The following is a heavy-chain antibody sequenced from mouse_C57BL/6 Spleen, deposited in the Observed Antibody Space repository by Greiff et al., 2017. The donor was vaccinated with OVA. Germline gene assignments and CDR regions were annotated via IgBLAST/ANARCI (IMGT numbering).Heavy chain of an antibody. CDR1: GYTFTDYN. CDR2: INPNNGGT. D-gene: IGHD3-2*02. J-gene: IGHJ2*01. V-gene: IGHV1-22*01. CDR3: ARAQLRPYYFDY. Sequence: VQLQQSGPELVKPGASVKMSCKASGYTFTDYNMHWVKQSHGKSLEWIGYINPNNGGTSYNQKFKGKATLTVNKSSSTAYMELRSLTSEDSAVYYCARAQLRPYYFDYWGQGTTLTVSS.